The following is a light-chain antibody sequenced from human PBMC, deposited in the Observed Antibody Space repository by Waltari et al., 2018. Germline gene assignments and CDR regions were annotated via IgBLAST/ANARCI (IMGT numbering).Light chain of an antibody. CDR2: DSS. CDR1: QSVSSY. J-gene: IGKJ5*01. CDR3: QQRSNWS. V-gene: IGKV3-11*01. Sequence: EIVLTQSPATLSLSPGERATLSCRASQSVSSYLAWYQQKPGQAPRLLIYDSSNRATGIPARFSGSGSGKDFTLTISSLEPEDFAVYDCQQRSNWSFGQGTRLEIK.